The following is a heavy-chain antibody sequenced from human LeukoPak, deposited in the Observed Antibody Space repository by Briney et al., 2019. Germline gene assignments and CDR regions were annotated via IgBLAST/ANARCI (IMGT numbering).Heavy chain of an antibody. CDR1: GFTFSSYA. Sequence: TGGSLRLSCAASGFTFSSYAMHWVRQAPGKGLEWVAVISYDGSNKYYADSVKGRFTISRDNSKNTLYLQMNSLRAEDTAVYYCARDNRLILDYWGQGTLVTVSS. CDR3: ARDNRLILDY. D-gene: IGHD1-14*01. CDR2: ISYDGSNK. V-gene: IGHV3-30*04. J-gene: IGHJ4*02.